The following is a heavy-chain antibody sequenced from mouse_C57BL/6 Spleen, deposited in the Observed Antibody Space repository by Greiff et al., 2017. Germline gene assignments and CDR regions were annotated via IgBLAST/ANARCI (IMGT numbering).Heavy chain of an antibody. CDR2: INPNNGGT. CDR1: GYTFTDYN. J-gene: IGHJ4*01. CDR3: AIITTEGYAMDY. V-gene: IGHV1-18*01. Sequence: EVQLQQSGPELVKPGASVKIPCKASGYTFTDYNMDWVKQSHGKSLEWIGDINPNNGGTIYNQKFKGKATLTVDKSASTAYMELRSLTSEDTAVYYCAIITTEGYAMDYWGQGTSVTVSS. D-gene: IGHD1-1*01.